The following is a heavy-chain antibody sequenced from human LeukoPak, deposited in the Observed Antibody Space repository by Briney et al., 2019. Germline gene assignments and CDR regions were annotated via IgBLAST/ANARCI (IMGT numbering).Heavy chain of an antibody. Sequence: SETLSLTCTVSGSSISSYYWSWIRQPPGKGLEWIGYIYYSGSTDYNPSLKSRVTISVDTSKNQFSLRLTSVTAADTAVYYCARQTGSGLFILPGGQGTLVTVSS. CDR2: IYYSGST. D-gene: IGHD3/OR15-3a*01. CDR3: ARQTGSGLFILP. CDR1: GSSISSYY. J-gene: IGHJ4*02. V-gene: IGHV4-59*08.